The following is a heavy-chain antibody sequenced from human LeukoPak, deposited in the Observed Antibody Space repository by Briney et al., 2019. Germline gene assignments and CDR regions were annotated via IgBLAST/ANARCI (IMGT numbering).Heavy chain of an antibody. V-gene: IGHV4-4*09. J-gene: IGHJ6*03. D-gene: IGHD3-22*01. CDR3: ARGLRDEERHYGYYYMDV. Sequence: SETLSLTCTVSGDSVSGYYGSWIRQPPGKGLEWIGYFYTSANTNYNPSPKSRVTMSVDTSKNQFSLKLSSVTAADTAVYYCARGLRDEERHYGYYYMDVWGKGTTVTVSS. CDR2: FYTSANT. CDR1: GDSVSGYY.